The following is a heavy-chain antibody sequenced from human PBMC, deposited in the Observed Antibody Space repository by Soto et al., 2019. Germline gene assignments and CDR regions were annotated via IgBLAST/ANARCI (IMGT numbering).Heavy chain of an antibody. V-gene: IGHV1-58*01. CDR3: YYYDSSGYYRYFDY. D-gene: IGHD3-22*01. CDR1: GFTFTSSA. Sequence: QMQLVQSGPEVKKPGTSVKVSCKASGFTFTSSAVQWVRQARGQRLEWIGWIVVGSGNTNYAQKFQERVTITRDMSTSTAYMELSSLRSEDTAVYYCYYYDSSGYYRYFDYWGQGTLVTVSS. J-gene: IGHJ4*02. CDR2: IVVGSGNT.